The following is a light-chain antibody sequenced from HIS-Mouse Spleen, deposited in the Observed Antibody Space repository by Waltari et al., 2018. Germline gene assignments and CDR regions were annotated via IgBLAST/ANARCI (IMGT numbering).Light chain of an antibody. Sequence: QSALTQPASVSGSPGQSITISCTGTRSAAGGDNHVSWFHHHPGKAPKLMIYDVSNRPSGVSNRFSGSKSGNTASLTISGLQAEDEADYYCSSYTSSSFNVVFGGGTKLTVL. J-gene: IGLJ2*01. CDR2: DVS. V-gene: IGLV2-14*03. CDR3: SSYTSSSFNVV. CDR1: RSAAGGDNH.